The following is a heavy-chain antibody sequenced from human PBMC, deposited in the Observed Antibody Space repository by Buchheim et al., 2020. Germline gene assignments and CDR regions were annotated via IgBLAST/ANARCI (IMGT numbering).Heavy chain of an antibody. Sequence: EVQLAESGGGLVQPGESLRPSCAVSGFTFSSYWMHWVRQAPGKGLVWVSRISPDGSSTSYADSVKGRFTISRDNAKNTLYLQMNSLRAEDTAVYYCARQHDNSGNYRFDYWGQGTL. CDR3: ARQHDNSGNYRFDY. D-gene: IGHD3-22*01. J-gene: IGHJ4*02. CDR2: ISPDGSST. V-gene: IGHV3-74*01. CDR1: GFTFSSYW.